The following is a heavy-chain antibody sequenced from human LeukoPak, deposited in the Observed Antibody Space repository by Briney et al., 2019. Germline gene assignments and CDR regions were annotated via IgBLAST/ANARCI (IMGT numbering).Heavy chain of an antibody. CDR1: GGSISSYY. CDR3: ARVRYSGSPFDY. V-gene: IGHV4-59*01. J-gene: IGHJ4*02. CDR2: IYYSGST. D-gene: IGHD1-26*01. Sequence: SETLSLTCTVSGGSISSYYWSWIRQPPGKGLEWIGYIYYSGSTNYNPSLKSRVTISVDTSKNQFSLKLSSVTAADTAVYYCARVRYSGSPFDYWGQGTLVTVSS.